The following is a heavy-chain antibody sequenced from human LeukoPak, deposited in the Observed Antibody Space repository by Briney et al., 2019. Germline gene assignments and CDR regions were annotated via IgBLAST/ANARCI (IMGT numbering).Heavy chain of an antibody. CDR1: GGSISSGSNY. Sequence: PSQTLSLTCTVSGGSISSGSNYWDWIRQPPGEGLEWIGSIYYSGNTYYNPSLKSRVTISVDTSKNQFSLKLSSVTAADTAVYYCARAPLVAAAFDYWGRGTLVTVSS. CDR2: IYYSGNT. J-gene: IGHJ4*02. V-gene: IGHV4-39*07. CDR3: ARAPLVAAAFDY. D-gene: IGHD6-13*01.